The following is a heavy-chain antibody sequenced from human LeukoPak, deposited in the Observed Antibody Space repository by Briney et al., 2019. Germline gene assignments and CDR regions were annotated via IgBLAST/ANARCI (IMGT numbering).Heavy chain of an antibody. V-gene: IGHV4-4*07. CDR1: GVSISSYY. Sequence: PSETLSLTCTVSGVSISSYYWSWIRQPAGKGLEWIGRIYTSGSTNYNPSPKSRVAISVDTSKNQFSLKLSSVTAADTAVYYCARGTVLLQNWFDPWGQGTLVTVSS. J-gene: IGHJ5*02. CDR3: ARGTVLLQNWFDP. D-gene: IGHD3-10*01. CDR2: IYTSGST.